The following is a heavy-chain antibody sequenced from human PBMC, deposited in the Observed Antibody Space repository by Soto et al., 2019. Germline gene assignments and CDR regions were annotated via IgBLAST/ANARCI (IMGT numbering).Heavy chain of an antibody. V-gene: IGHV3-23*01. Sequence: GGSLRLSCAASGFTFSSYAMSWVRQAPGKGLEWVSAISGSGGSTYYADSVKGRFTISRDNSKNTLYLQMNSLRAEDTAVYYCANHPDDYGELYDYWGQGTLVTVSS. CDR1: GFTFSSYA. CDR3: ANHPDDYGELYDY. CDR2: ISGSGGST. D-gene: IGHD4-17*01. J-gene: IGHJ4*02.